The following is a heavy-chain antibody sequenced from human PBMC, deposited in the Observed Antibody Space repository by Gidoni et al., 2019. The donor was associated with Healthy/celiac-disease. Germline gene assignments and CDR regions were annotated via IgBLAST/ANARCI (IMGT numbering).Heavy chain of an antibody. CDR1: GFTFGGYA. V-gene: IGHV3-23*01. D-gene: IGHD2-2*01. CDR2: ISGSGGST. CDR3: AKDRGYCSSTSCYGWFDP. Sequence: EVQLLESGGGLLQPGGPLGLSCPAPGFTFGGYALSWVRQAPGKGLEWVSAISGSGGSTYYADSVKGRFTISRDNSKNTLYLQMNSLRAEDTAVYYCAKDRGYCSSTSCYGWFDPWGQGTLVTVSS. J-gene: IGHJ5*02.